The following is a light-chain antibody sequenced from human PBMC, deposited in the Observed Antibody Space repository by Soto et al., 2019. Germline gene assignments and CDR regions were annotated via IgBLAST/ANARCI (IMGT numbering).Light chain of an antibody. J-gene: IGLJ3*02. Sequence: QLVLAQPPSASGTPGQRVTISCSGSSSNIGSNTVNWYQQLPGTAPKVLIYSNNQRPSGVPDRFSGSKSGTSASLAISGLQSEDEADYYCAAWDDSLKGWVFGGGTKVTVL. V-gene: IGLV1-44*01. CDR2: SNN. CDR1: SSNIGSNT. CDR3: AAWDDSLKGWV.